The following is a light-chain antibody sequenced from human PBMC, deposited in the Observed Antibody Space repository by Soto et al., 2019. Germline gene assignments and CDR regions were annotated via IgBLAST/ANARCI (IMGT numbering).Light chain of an antibody. CDR1: QSISSW. V-gene: IGKV1-5*03. J-gene: IGKJ2*01. CDR2: TAS. Sequence: DIQMTQSPSTLSASVGDRVTITCRASQSISSWLAWYQQKPGKDPKLLIYTASSLESGVPSRFSGSGSGTEFTLTISSLQPDDFATYYCQQYNSYPYTFGQGTKLEIK. CDR3: QQYNSYPYT.